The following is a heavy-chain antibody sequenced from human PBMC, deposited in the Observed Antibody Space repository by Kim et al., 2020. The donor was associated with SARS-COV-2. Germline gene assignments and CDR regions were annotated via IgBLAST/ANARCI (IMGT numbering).Heavy chain of an antibody. D-gene: IGHD3-9*01. CDR2: IIPIFGTA. CDR1: GGTFSSYA. J-gene: IGHJ4*02. V-gene: IGHV1-69*13. Sequence: SVKVSCKASGGTFSSYAISWVRQAPGQGLEWMGGIIPIFGTANYAQKFQGRVTITADESTSTAYMELSSLRSEDTAVYYCARDTYDILTGYCETLDYWGQGTLVTVSS. CDR3: ARDTYDILTGYCETLDY.